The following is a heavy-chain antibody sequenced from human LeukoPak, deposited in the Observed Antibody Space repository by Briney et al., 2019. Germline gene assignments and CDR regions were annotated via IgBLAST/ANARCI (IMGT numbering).Heavy chain of an antibody. Sequence: PGGSLRLSCAASGFTFSIYGMHWVRQAPGKGLEWVAVIWYDGSNKYYADSVKERFTISSDNSKNTLYLQMTSLRAEDTAVYYCARGTELGIADYWGQGILVTVSS. CDR3: ARGTELGIADY. CDR1: GFTFSIYG. V-gene: IGHV3-33*01. J-gene: IGHJ4*02. D-gene: IGHD7-27*01. CDR2: IWYDGSNK.